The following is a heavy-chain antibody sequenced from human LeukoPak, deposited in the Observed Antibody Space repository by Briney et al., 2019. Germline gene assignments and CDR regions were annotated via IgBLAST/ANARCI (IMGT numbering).Heavy chain of an antibody. CDR2: IIPIFGTA. CDR1: GGTFSSYA. Sequence: SVKVSCKASGGTFSSYAISWVRQAPGQGREWMGGIIPIFGTANYTQKFQGRVTITADESTSTAYMELSSLRSEDTAVYYCASDPYYYDSSGYYYWGQGTLVTVSS. CDR3: ASDPYYYDSSGYYY. V-gene: IGHV1-69*13. J-gene: IGHJ4*02. D-gene: IGHD3-22*01.